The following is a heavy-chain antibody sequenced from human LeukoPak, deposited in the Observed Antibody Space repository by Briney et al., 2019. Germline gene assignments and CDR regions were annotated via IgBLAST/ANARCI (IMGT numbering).Heavy chain of an antibody. CDR3: ARSGRVVVVPAAIPHY. Sequence: ASVKVSCKASGYTFTGYYMHWVRQAPGQGLEWMGWTNPNSGGTNYAQKFQGRVTMTRDTSISAAYMELSRLRSDDTAVYYCARSGRVVVVPAAIPHYWGQGTLVTVSS. CDR2: TNPNSGGT. CDR1: GYTFTGYY. J-gene: IGHJ4*02. V-gene: IGHV1-2*02. D-gene: IGHD2-2*01.